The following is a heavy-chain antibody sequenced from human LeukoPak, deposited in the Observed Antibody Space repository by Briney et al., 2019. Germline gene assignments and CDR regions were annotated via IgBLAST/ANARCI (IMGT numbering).Heavy chain of an antibody. CDR1: GYTFTGYY. CDR3: ARWVASPSRGWFDP. V-gene: IGHV1-2*02. J-gene: IGHJ5*02. Sequence: ASVKVSCKASGYTFTGYYMHWVRLAPGQGLEWMGWMNPKNGDTNYAQKFQGRVTMTRDTSISTAYMELNSLRFDDTAVYYCARWVASPSRGWFDPWGQGTLVTVSS. CDR2: MNPKNGDT. D-gene: IGHD3-22*01.